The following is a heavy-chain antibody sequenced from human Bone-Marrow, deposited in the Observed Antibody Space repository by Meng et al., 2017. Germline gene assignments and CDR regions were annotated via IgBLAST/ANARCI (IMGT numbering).Heavy chain of an antibody. V-gene: IGHV4-31*01. CDR1: GGSISSGGYY. CDR2: IYYSGST. D-gene: IGHD1-26*01. Sequence: AELQESGPGLVKPSQPLSLTCTVSGGSISSGGYYWSWIRQHPGKGLEWIGYIYYSGSTYYNPSLKSLVTISVDTSKNQFSLKLSSVTAADTAVYYCARVGYSGSRVTSYYFDYWGQGTLVTVSS. J-gene: IGHJ4*02. CDR3: ARVGYSGSRVTSYYFDY.